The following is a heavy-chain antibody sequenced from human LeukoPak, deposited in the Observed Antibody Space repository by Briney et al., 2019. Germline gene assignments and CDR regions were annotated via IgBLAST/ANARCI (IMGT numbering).Heavy chain of an antibody. V-gene: IGHV3-30*18. D-gene: IGHD4-17*01. CDR1: GFTFSSYG. CDR2: ISYDGSNK. CDR3: AKPSVTDLDAFDI. J-gene: IGHJ3*02. Sequence: GGSLRLSCAASGFTFSSYGMHWVHQAPGKGLEWVAVISYDGSNKYYADSVKGRFTISRDNSKNTLYLQMNSLRAEDTAVYYCAKPSVTDLDAFDIWGQGTMVTVSS.